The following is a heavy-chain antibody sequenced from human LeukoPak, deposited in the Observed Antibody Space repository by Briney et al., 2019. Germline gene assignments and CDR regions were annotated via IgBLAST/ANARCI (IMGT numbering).Heavy chain of an antibody. J-gene: IGHJ6*02. CDR1: GFTFSSYG. Sequence: GGSLRLSCAASGFTFSSYGMHWVRQAPGKGLEWVAVISYDGSNKYYADSVKGRFTISRDNPKNTLYLQMNSLRAEDTAVYYCAKCHVEYSQGTYGMDVWGQGTTVTVSS. D-gene: IGHD6-6*01. V-gene: IGHV3-30*18. CDR3: AKCHVEYSQGTYGMDV. CDR2: ISYDGSNK.